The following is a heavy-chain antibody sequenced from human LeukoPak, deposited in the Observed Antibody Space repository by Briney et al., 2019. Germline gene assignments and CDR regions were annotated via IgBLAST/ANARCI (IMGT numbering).Heavy chain of an antibody. V-gene: IGHV4-30-2*01. J-gene: IGHJ4*02. CDR2: ISQSGNS. Sequence: SQTLSLTCKVSGDSISSSTCNWSWIRQPPGKGLEWIGYISQSGNSYFTPSLKSRATISVDRSKNHFSLTLISVTAADTAVYYCARGAGKLWFGELHVGHFDYWGQGTLVTVSS. CDR3: ARGAGKLWFGELHVGHFDY. CDR1: GDSISSSTCN. D-gene: IGHD3-10*01.